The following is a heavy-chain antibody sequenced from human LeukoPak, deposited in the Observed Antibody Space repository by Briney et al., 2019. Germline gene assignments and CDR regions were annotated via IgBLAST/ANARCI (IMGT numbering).Heavy chain of an antibody. V-gene: IGHV1-2*02. Sequence: ASVKVSCKASGCTFTGYYMHWVRQAPGQGLEWMGWINPNSGGTNYAQKFQGRVTMTRDTSISTAYMELSRLRSDDTAVYYCARLISGYDSESTFDYWGQGTLVTVSS. CDR1: GCTFTGYY. D-gene: IGHD5-12*01. CDR3: ARLISGYDSESTFDY. J-gene: IGHJ4*02. CDR2: INPNSGGT.